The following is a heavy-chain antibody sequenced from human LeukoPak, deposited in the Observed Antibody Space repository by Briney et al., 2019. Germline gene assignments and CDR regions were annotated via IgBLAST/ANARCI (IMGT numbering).Heavy chain of an antibody. D-gene: IGHD2-2*01. CDR2: IYSGGST. V-gene: IGHV3-53*01. Sequence: GGSLRVSCAASGFTFSNYWMSWVRQAPGKGLEWVSVIYSGGSTYYADSVKGRFTISRDNSKNTLYLQMNSLRAEDTAVYYCARDRRYCSSTSCYYYYGMDVWGQGTTVTVSS. J-gene: IGHJ6*02. CDR1: GFTFSNYW. CDR3: ARDRRYCSSTSCYYYYGMDV.